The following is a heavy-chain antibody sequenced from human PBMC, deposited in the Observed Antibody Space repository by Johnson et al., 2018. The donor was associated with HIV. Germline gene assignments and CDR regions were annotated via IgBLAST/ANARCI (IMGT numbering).Heavy chain of an antibody. J-gene: IGHJ3*02. V-gene: IGHV3-9*01. CDR2: ISWNSGSI. CDR3: ARAHPLVADAFDI. Sequence: VQLVESGGVVVQPGGSLRLSCAASGFTFSGSAMHWVRQAPVKGLEWVSGISWNSGSIGYADSVKGRFTISRDNAKNSLYLQMNSLRAEDTAVYYCARAHPLVADAFDIWGQGTMVTVSS. CDR1: GFTFSGSA. D-gene: IGHD2-2*01.